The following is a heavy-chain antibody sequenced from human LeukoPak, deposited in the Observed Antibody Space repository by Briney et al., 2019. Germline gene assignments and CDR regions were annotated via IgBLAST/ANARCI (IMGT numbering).Heavy chain of an antibody. Sequence: GGSLRLSCAASGFTFSSYAMHWVRQAPGKGLEWVAVISYDGSNKYYADSVKGRFTISRDNSKNTLYLQMNSLRAEDTAVYYCARGGPDRYYDSSGYYDGFGYWGQGTLVTVSS. CDR1: GFTFSSYA. V-gene: IGHV3-30-3*01. J-gene: IGHJ4*02. CDR3: ARGGPDRYYDSSGYYDGFGY. D-gene: IGHD3-22*01. CDR2: ISYDGSNK.